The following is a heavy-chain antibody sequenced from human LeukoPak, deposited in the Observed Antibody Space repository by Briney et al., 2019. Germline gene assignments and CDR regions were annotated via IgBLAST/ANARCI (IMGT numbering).Heavy chain of an antibody. D-gene: IGHD3/OR15-3a*01. CDR1: GGSISSYY. Sequence: SETLSLTCTVSGGSISSYYWSWIRQPPGKGLEWIGYIYYSGSTNYNPSLKSRVTISVDTSKNQFSLKLSSETAADTAVYYCARVSVDSVGYYFDYWGQGTLVTVSS. V-gene: IGHV4-59*01. CDR2: IYYSGST. J-gene: IGHJ4*02. CDR3: ARVSVDSVGYYFDY.